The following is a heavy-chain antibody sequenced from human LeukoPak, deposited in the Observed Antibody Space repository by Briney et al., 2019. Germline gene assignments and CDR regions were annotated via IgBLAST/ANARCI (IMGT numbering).Heavy chain of an antibody. D-gene: IGHD4-11*01. Sequence: GSLRLSCAASGFTFSSYSMNWVRQAPGKGLGWVSYISSSSSTIYYADSVKGRFTISRDNAKKSLYLQMNSLRAEDTAVYYCAKKKTDYSYPSSFDYWGQGTLVTVSS. CDR3: AKKKTDYSYPSSFDY. V-gene: IGHV3-48*01. CDR1: GFTFSSYS. CDR2: ISSSSSTI. J-gene: IGHJ4*02.